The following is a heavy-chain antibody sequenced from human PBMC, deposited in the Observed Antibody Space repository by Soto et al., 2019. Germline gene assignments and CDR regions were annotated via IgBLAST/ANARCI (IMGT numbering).Heavy chain of an antibody. Sequence: QVQLVESGGGVVQPGRSLRLSCAASGFTFSSYAMHWVRQAPGKGLEWVAVISYDGSNKYYADSVKGRFTISRDNSKNTLYLQMNSLRAEDTAVYYCARGRRGCTNGVCYPFDPWGQGALVTVSS. CDR2: ISYDGSNK. CDR1: GFTFSSYA. CDR3: ARGRRGCTNGVCYPFDP. J-gene: IGHJ5*02. V-gene: IGHV3-30-3*01. D-gene: IGHD2-8*01.